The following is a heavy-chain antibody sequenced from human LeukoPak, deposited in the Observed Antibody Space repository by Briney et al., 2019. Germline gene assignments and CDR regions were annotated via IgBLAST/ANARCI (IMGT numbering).Heavy chain of an antibody. D-gene: IGHD1-1*01. CDR1: GFTFNDHP. Sequence: GGSLRLSCAASGFTFNDHPMHWIRLAPHKGLEWVAVISYDGLNRYYSHSAKDRFTASRDNVNNILYLQMNRLRTEDTAVYYCARDLGILWKLAYSWGQGTLVTVSS. V-gene: IGHV3-30-3*01. CDR3: ARDLGILWKLAYS. J-gene: IGHJ4*02. CDR2: ISYDGLNR.